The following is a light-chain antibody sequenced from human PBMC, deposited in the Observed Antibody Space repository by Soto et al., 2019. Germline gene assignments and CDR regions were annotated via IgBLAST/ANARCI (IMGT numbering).Light chain of an antibody. CDR1: QSVFRNH. J-gene: IGKJ1*01. CDR2: GVS. CDR3: QQYGSFPRT. V-gene: IGKV3-20*01. Sequence: EIVLTQSPDTLSLSPGERATLSGRASQSVFRNHLACYQQKPVQAPSLLIDGVSSRTPGSPDRFSGSGSGTDFTRTITRLEPEDSALYFWQQYGSFPRTFGKGTKVEI.